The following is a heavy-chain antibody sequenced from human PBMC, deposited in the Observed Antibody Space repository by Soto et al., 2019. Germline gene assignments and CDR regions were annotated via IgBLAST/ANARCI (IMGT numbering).Heavy chain of an antibody. D-gene: IGHD3-16*01. V-gene: IGHV1-69*12. CDR2: FIPIYGRA. CDR3: AGARLLITFGGEGYFHY. J-gene: IGHJ4*02. CDR1: GGTLDSYT. Sequence: QVQLVQSGAEVKKPGSSVKVSCKASGGTLDSYTFSWVRQAPGQGLEWMGGFIPIYGRANYAQKFQGRLTITADESTSTASMELSSLRSEDTAVYFCAGARLLITFGGEGYFHYWGQGTLVTVSS.